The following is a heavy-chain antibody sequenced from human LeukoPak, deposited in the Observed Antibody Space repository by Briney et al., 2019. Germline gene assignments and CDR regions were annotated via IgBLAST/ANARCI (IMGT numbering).Heavy chain of an antibody. Sequence: ASVKVSCKASGYTFTGYYVHWVRQAPGQGLEWMGWINPNSGGTNYAQKFQGRVTMTRDTSISTAYMELSKLRSDDTAVYYCAREGTGTTTSYGMDVWGQGATVTVSS. CDR3: AREGTGTTTSYGMDV. CDR2: INPNSGGT. V-gene: IGHV1-2*02. J-gene: IGHJ6*02. D-gene: IGHD1-7*01. CDR1: GYTFTGYY.